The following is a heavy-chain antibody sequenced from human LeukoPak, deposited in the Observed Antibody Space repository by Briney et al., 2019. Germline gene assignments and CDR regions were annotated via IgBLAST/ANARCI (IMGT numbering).Heavy chain of an antibody. V-gene: IGHV4-39*01. CDR1: GAAITSIPHS. CDR3: ARQVLRGIYHF. D-gene: IGHD5/OR15-5a*01. Sequence: SETLDSTFNLSGAAITSIPHSWAWIRQPPGKRLEWIATIYYSGTTYYYPSLQRRVSISIDSSQNQFSLSLSSVTAADAAVYYCARQVLRGIYHFWGPGILVTVSS. J-gene: IGHJ4*02. CDR2: IYYSGTT.